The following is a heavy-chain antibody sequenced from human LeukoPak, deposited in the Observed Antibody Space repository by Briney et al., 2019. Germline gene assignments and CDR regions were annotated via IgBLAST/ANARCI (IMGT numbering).Heavy chain of an antibody. Sequence: ASVKVSCKASGYTFTSYGISWVRQAPGQGLERMGWISAYNGNTNYAQKLQGRVTMTTDTSTSTAYMELRSLRSDDTAVYYCARDSTSYYYDSSGYYYFDYWGQGTLVTVSS. V-gene: IGHV1-18*01. J-gene: IGHJ4*02. D-gene: IGHD3-22*01. CDR2: ISAYNGNT. CDR3: ARDSTSYYYDSSGYYYFDY. CDR1: GYTFTSYG.